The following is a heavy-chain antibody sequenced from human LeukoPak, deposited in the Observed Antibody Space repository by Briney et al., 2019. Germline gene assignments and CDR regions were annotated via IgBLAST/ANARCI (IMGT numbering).Heavy chain of an antibody. D-gene: IGHD6-19*01. Sequence: GGSLRLSCAASGFTFSSYGMHWVRQAPGKGLEWVAVISYDGSKKYYADSVKGRFTISRDNSKNTLYLQMNSLRAEDTAVYYCAKDLSSGWHNDAFDIWGQGTMVTVSS. CDR1: GFTFSSYG. CDR2: ISYDGSKK. V-gene: IGHV3-30*18. CDR3: AKDLSSGWHNDAFDI. J-gene: IGHJ3*02.